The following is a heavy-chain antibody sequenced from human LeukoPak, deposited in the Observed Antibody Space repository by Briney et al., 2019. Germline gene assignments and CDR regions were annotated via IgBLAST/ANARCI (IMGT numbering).Heavy chain of an antibody. D-gene: IGHD5-18*01. J-gene: IGHJ4*02. Sequence: SETLSLTCAVYGGSFSGYYWSWIRQPPGKGLEWIGSIYYSGSTYYNPSLKSRVTISVDTSKNQFSLKLSSVTAADTAVYYCACGYSYGYDYWGQGTLVTVSS. CDR2: IYYSGST. CDR1: GGSFSGYY. CDR3: ACGYSYGYDY. V-gene: IGHV4-34*01.